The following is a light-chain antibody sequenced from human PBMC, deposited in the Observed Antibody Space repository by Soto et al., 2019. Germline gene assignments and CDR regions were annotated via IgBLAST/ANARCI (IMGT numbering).Light chain of an antibody. V-gene: IGKV3-20*01. J-gene: IGKJ1*01. CDR1: QTVSNNY. CDR2: GAS. CDR3: QQYGSSGT. Sequence: EIVMTQSPATLSVSPGEGATLSCRASQTVSNNYLAWCQQKPGQAPRVIMYGASNRATGIPDRFSGSGSGTDFTLTISRLEPEDSAVYYCQQYGSSGTFGQGTKVDIK.